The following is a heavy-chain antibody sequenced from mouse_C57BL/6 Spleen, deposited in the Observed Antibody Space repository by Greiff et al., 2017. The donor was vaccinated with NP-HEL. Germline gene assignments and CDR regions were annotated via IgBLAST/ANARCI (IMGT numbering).Heavy chain of an antibody. CDR3: ATLGPMDY. Sequence: VQLQQPGTELVKPGASVQLSCKASGYTFTSYWMHWVKPWPGQGLEWIGIINPSNGGTYYNEKFKSKATLTVDKSSSAAYMQLSSLTSEDSAVYYCATLGPMDYWGQGPSVTVSS. V-gene: IGHV1-53*01. CDR1: GYTFTSYW. J-gene: IGHJ4*01. CDR2: INPSNGGT.